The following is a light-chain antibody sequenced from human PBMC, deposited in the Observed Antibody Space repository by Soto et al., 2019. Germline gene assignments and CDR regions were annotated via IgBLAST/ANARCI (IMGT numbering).Light chain of an antibody. CDR1: QSISSY. CDR3: QTSYSTPPFT. Sequence: DIQMTQSPSSLSASVGDRVTITCRASQSISSYLNWYQQKPGKAPKLLIYAASSLQSGVPSRFSGSGSGTDFTLNNSSLQPEDFATYYCQTSYSTPPFTFGPGTKVDIK. CDR2: AAS. J-gene: IGKJ3*01. V-gene: IGKV1-39*01.